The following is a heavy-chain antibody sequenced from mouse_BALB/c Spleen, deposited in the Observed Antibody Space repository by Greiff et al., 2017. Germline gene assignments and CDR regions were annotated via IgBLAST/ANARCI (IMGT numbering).Heavy chain of an antibody. CDR1: GFNIKDTY. CDR2: IDPANGNT. Sequence: VQLQQSGAELVRSGASVKLSCTASGFNIKDTYMHWVKQRPEQGLEWIGRIDPANGNTKYDPKFQGKATITADTSSNTAYLQLSSLTSEDTAVYYCARSYGSSYKDYWYFDVWGAGTTVTVSS. CDR3: ARSYGSSYKDYWYFDV. D-gene: IGHD1-1*01. J-gene: IGHJ1*01. V-gene: IGHV14-3*02.